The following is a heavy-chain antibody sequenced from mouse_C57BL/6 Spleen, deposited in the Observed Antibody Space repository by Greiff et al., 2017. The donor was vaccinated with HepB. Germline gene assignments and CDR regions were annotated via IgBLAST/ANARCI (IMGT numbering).Heavy chain of an antibody. CDR2: IDPSDSET. CDR3: ASGLVLRISWFAY. D-gene: IGHD1-1*01. V-gene: IGHV1-52*01. Sequence: VQLQQPGAELVRPGSSVKLSCKASGYTFTSYWMHWVNQRPIQGLEWIGNIDPSDSETHYNHKFKDKATLTVDKSSSTAYMQLSSLTSEDSAVYYSASGLVLRISWFAYWGQGTLVTVSA. J-gene: IGHJ3*01. CDR1: GYTFTSYW.